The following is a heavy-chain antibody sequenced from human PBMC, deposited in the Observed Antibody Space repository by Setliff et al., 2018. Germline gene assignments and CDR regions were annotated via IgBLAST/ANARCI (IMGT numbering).Heavy chain of an antibody. CDR1: GDSIINYY. J-gene: IGHJ4*02. V-gene: IGHV4-4*08. CDR2: INSSGNT. D-gene: IGHD1-1*01. Sequence: SETLSLTCTVSGDSIINYYWSWIRQPPGKGLEWIGDINSSGNTNYNPSLKSRVTISVDTSKNQFSLKLTSVTAADTAIYYCARFCGTSNCQRAPLFDYWGQGILVTVSS. CDR3: ARFCGTSNCQRAPLFDY.